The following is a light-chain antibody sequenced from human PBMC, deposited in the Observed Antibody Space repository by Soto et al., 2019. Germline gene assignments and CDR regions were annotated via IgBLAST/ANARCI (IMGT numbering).Light chain of an antibody. Sequence: EIVMTQSPATLSVSPGERATLSCRASQSVSSNLAWYQQKPGQAPRLLIYGASNRATGIPARFSGSGSGTEFTLTISRLEPEDSALYFCQKYRPSPAISFGQGTRLEI. CDR2: GAS. V-gene: IGKV3-15*01. CDR1: QSVSSN. J-gene: IGKJ5*01. CDR3: QKYRPSPAIS.